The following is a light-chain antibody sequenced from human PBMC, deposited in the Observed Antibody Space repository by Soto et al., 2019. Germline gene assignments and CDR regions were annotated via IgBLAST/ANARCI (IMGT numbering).Light chain of an antibody. J-gene: IGKJ1*01. CDR3: QQYNSDST. CDR1: QSISIW. Sequence: IQMTQSPSTLSASVGDRVTITCRASQSISIWLAWYQQKPGKAPKLLIYKASSLESEVPSRFSGSGSGTEFTLTINSLHPGDSATYYCQQYNSDSTFGQGTKVEIK. CDR2: KAS. V-gene: IGKV1-5*03.